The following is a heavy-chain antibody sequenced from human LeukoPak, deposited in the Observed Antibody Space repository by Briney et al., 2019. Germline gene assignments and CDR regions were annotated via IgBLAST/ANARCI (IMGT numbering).Heavy chain of an antibody. CDR2: ISAYNGNT. CDR1: GYTFSSYV. J-gene: IGHJ5*02. CDR3: ARGYDILTGYYTPYWFDP. V-gene: IGHV1-18*01. D-gene: IGHD3-9*01. Sequence: GASVKVSCKASGYTFSSYVISWVRQAPGQGLEWMGWISAYNGNTNYAQKLQGRVTMTTDTSTSTAYMELRSLTSDDTAVYYCARGYDILTGYYTPYWFDPWGQGTLVTVSS.